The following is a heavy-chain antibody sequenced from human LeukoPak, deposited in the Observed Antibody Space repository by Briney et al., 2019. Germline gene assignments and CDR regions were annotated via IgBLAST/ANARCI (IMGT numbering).Heavy chain of an antibody. V-gene: IGHV1-69*13. Sequence: ASVKISCKASGGTFSSYAISWVRQAPGQGLEWMGGIIPIFGTANYAQKFQGRVTITADESTSTAYMELSSLRSEDTAVYYCARASGGGSFRRNWFDPGGREPWSPSPQ. CDR1: GGTFSSYA. CDR2: IIPIFGTA. J-gene: IGHJ5*02. D-gene: IGHD2-15*01. CDR3: ARASGGGSFRRNWFDP.